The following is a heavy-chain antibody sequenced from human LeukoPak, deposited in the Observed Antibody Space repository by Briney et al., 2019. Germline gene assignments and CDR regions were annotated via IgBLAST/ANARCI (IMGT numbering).Heavy chain of an antibody. CDR2: ISAYNGNT. D-gene: IGHD1-26*01. J-gene: IGHJ4*02. V-gene: IGHV1-18*01. Sequence: GASVKVSCKASGYTLTSYGISWVRQAPGQGLEWMGWISAYNGNTNYAQKLQGRVTMTTDTSTSTAYMELRSLRSDDTAVYYCARDRQGIVGATTGFDYWGQGTLVTVSS. CDR1: GYTLTSYG. CDR3: ARDRQGIVGATTGFDY.